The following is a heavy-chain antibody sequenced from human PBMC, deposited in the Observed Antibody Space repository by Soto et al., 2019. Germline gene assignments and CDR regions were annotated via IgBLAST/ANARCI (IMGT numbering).Heavy chain of an antibody. V-gene: IGHV3-30*18. CDR1: GFTFSHYG. CDR2: ISRDGSAR. Sequence: QVQLVESGGGVVQPGRSLRLSCAAAGFTFSHYGIHWVRQAPGNGLEWVAVISRDGSARYYADSVKGRFTISRDNSKNKLYLQVNNLRAEDTAVYYCAKDYCGVHCSSDNFEYWGQGTLVTVSS. J-gene: IGHJ4*02. D-gene: IGHD2-21*01. CDR3: AKDYCGVHCSSDNFEY.